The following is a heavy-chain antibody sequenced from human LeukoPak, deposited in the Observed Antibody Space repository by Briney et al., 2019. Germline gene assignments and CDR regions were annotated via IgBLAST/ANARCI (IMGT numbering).Heavy chain of an antibody. CDR2: IYYSGST. V-gene: IGHV4-31*03. CDR1: GGSISSGGYY. CDR3: ARGAPPQN. J-gene: IGHJ4*02. Sequence: SETLSLTCTVSGGSISSGGYYWSWIRQHPGKGLEWIGYIYYSGSTYYNPSLKSRVTISIDTSKNHFSLNLTSVTAADTAVYYCARGAPPQNWGQGALVTVSS.